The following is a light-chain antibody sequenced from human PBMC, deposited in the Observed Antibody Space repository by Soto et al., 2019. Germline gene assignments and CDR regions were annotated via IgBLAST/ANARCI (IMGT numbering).Light chain of an antibody. V-gene: IGKV3-20*01. CDR2: AAS. CDR3: QSYGSSVTLT. CDR1: QSVTSNY. Sequence: EVVLTQSPGTVSLSPGERATLSCRASQSVTSNYLAWYQQKPGQAPRLLIYAASSRATGIPDRFSGSGSGTDFTLSISRLEPEDFAVYYCQSYGSSVTLTFGQGTKVEIK. J-gene: IGKJ1*01.